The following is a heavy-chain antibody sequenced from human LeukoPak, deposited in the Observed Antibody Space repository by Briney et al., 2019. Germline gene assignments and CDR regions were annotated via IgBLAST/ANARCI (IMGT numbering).Heavy chain of an antibody. V-gene: IGHV4-59*01. D-gene: IGHD3-3*01. J-gene: IGHJ6*03. CDR2: IYYSGST. CDR3: ARARGVVDAYYYYYMDV. Sequence: SETLSLTCTVSGGSISSYYWSWIRQPPGKGLEWIGYIYYSGSTNYNPSLKSRVTISVDTSKNQFSLKLSSVTAADTAVYYCARARGVVDAYYYYYMDVWGQGTTVIVSS. CDR1: GGSISSYY.